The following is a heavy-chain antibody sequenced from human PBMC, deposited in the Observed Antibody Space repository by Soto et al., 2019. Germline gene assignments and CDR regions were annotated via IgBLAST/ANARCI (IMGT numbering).Heavy chain of an antibody. D-gene: IGHD2-15*01. Sequence: EVQLVETGGGVTQRGGSLRLSCNASGFTVNSSYMSWVRQAPGMGLEWVAVIESGGSTHYADSVKGRFTISRDNSKNMIYLQLDTLRADDTAVYYCAKDLGPLRLLNYYFYGLDVWGQGTTVTVSS. CDR3: AKDLGPLRLLNYYFYGLDV. CDR1: GFTVNSSY. V-gene: IGHV3-53*02. CDR2: IESGGST. J-gene: IGHJ6*02.